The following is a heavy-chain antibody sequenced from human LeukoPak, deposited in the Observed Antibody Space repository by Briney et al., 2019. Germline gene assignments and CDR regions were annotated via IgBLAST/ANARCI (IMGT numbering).Heavy chain of an antibody. CDR2: IYPGDSDT. Sequence: HGESLKISCKGSGYSFTSYWIGWVRQMPGKGLERMGIIYPGDSDTRYSPSFQGQVTISADKSISTAYLQWSSLKASDTAMYYCARIYYYDSSGYYQAFDYWGQGTLVTVSS. V-gene: IGHV5-51*01. D-gene: IGHD3-22*01. J-gene: IGHJ4*02. CDR1: GYSFTSYW. CDR3: ARIYYYDSSGYYQAFDY.